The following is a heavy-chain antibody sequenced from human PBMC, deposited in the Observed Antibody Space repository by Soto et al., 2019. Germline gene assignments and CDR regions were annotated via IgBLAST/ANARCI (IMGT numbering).Heavy chain of an antibody. D-gene: IGHD3-22*01. CDR3: AKARYYDSTGYLYYFDY. V-gene: IGHV3-23*01. CDR1: GFTFSNYA. Sequence: LRLSCAASGFTFSNYAMSWVRQAPGKGLEWVSSITGSGDYTYYADSVKGRFTISRDNSKNTLYLQMNSLRAEDTAVYYCAKARYYDSTGYLYYFDYWGQGTLVTVSS. CDR2: ITGSGDYT. J-gene: IGHJ4*02.